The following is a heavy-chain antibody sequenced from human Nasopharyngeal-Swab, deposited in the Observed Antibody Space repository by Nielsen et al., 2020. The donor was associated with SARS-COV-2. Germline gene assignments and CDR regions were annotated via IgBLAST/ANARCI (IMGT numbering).Heavy chain of an antibody. CDR3: ARGSFDYYYGMDV. J-gene: IGHJ6*02. V-gene: IGHV3-53*01. Sequence: GRSLKISCAASGFTVSSNYMSWVRQAPGKGLEWVSVIYSGGSTYYADSVKGRFTISRDNSKNTLYPQMNSLRAEDTAVYYCARGSFDYYYGMDVWGQGTTVTVSS. CDR1: GFTVSSNY. CDR2: IYSGGST.